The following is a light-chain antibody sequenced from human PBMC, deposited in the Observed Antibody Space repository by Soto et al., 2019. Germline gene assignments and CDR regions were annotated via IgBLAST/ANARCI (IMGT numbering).Light chain of an antibody. V-gene: IGKV1-27*01. CDR2: APS. Sequence: DIPMTQSPSSLSTSVGARVTTTSRASQAITTYLACYHQKPGKVPKLLSYAPSTLQSGVPSRFGGSGSGTDFTLTISSLQPKDVATYYCQKYNSAPWTFGQGTKVEIK. J-gene: IGKJ1*01. CDR3: QKYNSAPWT. CDR1: QAITTY.